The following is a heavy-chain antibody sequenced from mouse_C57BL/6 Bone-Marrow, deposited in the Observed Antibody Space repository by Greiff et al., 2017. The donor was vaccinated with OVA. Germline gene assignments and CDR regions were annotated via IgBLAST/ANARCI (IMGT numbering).Heavy chain of an antibody. Sequence: EVQLVESGGDLVKPGGSLKLSCAASGFTFSSYGMSWVRQTPDKRLEWVATISSGGSYTYYPDSVKGRFTISRDNAKNTRYLQRSSLKYEDTAMYYCARHGDYGSFFDYWGQGTTLTVSS. CDR1: GFTFSSYG. CDR2: ISSGGSYT. D-gene: IGHD1-1*01. CDR3: ARHGDYGSFFDY. V-gene: IGHV5-6*01. J-gene: IGHJ2*01.